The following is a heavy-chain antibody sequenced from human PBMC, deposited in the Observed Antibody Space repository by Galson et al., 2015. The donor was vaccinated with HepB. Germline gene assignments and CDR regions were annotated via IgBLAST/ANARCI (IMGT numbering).Heavy chain of an antibody. J-gene: IGHJ4*02. Sequence: SLRLSCAASGFIFGSYGMHWVRQAPGKGLEWVAFTWHDGINKFYADSVKGRFDISRDNSRYTLYLQMNSLRAEDTAVYYCATYSSTSSFDYWGQGTRVTVSS. CDR2: TWHDGINK. D-gene: IGHD6-6*01. V-gene: IGHV3-33*01. CDR1: GFIFGSYG. CDR3: ATYSSTSSFDY.